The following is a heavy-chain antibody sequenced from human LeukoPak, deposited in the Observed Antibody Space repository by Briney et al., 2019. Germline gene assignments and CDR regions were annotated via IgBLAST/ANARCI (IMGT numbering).Heavy chain of an antibody. D-gene: IGHD6-6*01. CDR2: INTNTGNP. CDR3: ARGIIAAEYYFDY. J-gene: IGHJ4*02. CDR1: GYTFTGYY. V-gene: IGHV7-4-1*02. Sequence: ASVKVSCKASGYTFTGYYMHGVRQAPGQGLEWMGWINTNTGNPTYAQGFTGRFVFSLDTSVSTAYLQISSLKAEDTAVYYCARGIIAAEYYFDYWGQGTLVTVSS.